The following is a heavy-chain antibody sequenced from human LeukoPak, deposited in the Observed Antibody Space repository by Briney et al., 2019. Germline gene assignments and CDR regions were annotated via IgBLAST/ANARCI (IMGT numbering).Heavy chain of an antibody. CDR2: IKQDGSET. V-gene: IGHV3-7*01. CDR1: GFTLSSYW. J-gene: IGHJ1*01. D-gene: IGHD6-13*01. CDR3: AGGSGWLIHH. Sequence: GGSLRLSCAASGFTLSSYWMNWVRRPPGKGLEWVAGIKQDGSETLYVDSVRGRLTLCRDNAQNPLYLQMDSVRTEDTGVSYCAGGSGWLIHHWGQGTLVAVSS.